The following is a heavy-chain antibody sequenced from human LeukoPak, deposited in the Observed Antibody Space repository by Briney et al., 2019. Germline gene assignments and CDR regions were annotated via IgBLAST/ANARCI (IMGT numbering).Heavy chain of an antibody. J-gene: IGHJ4*02. D-gene: IGHD2-2*01. CDR2: INSDGSST. CDR1: GFTFSSYW. CDR3: ARSPVVVPAAVDY. V-gene: IGHV3-74*01. Sequence: GGSLRLSCAASGFTFSSYWMHWVRQAPGKGLVWVSRINSDGSSTSYADSVKGRFTISRDNAKNTLYLQINSLRDEDTAVYYCARSPVVVPAAVDYWGQGTLVTVSS.